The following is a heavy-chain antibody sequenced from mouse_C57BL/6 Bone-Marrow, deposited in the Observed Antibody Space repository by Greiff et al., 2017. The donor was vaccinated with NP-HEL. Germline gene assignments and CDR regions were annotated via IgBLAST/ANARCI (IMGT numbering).Heavy chain of an antibody. J-gene: IGHJ1*03. CDR1: GFTFSSYG. V-gene: IGHV5-6*01. CDR2: ISSGGSYT. CDR3: ARHPYYYGSFYLYFDV. D-gene: IGHD1-1*01. Sequence: EVQRVESGGDLVKPGGSLKLSCAASGFTFSSYGMSWVRQTPDKRLEWVATISSGGSYTYYPDSVKGRFTISRDNAKNTLYLQMSSLKSEDTAMYYCARHPYYYGSFYLYFDVWGTGTTVTVSS.